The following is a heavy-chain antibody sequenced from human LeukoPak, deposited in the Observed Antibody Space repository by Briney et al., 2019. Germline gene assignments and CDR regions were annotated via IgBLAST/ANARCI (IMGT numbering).Heavy chain of an antibody. J-gene: IGHJ4*02. CDR3: ARKGAVAGTLDY. V-gene: IGHV3-48*01. D-gene: IGHD6-19*01. CDR1: GFTFSNAW. CDR2: ISSSIRTI. Sequence: PGGSLRLSCAASGFTFSNAWMSWVRQAPGKGLECISYISSSIRTIYYADSVKGRFTISRDNAKNSLYLQMNGLRAEDTAVYYCARKGAVAGTLDYWGQGTLVTVSS.